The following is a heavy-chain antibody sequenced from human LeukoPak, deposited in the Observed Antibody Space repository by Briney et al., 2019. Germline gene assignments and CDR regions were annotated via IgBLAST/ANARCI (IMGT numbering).Heavy chain of an antibody. CDR3: ARQSPNYYYGMDV. Sequence: SVKVSCKASGGTFSSYAISWVRQAPGQGLEWMGGIIPIFGTANYAQKFQGRVMITADESTSTAYMELSSLRSEDTAVYYCARQSPNYYYGMDVWGQGTTVTVSS. CDR1: GGTFSSYA. D-gene: IGHD6-19*01. CDR2: IIPIFGTA. J-gene: IGHJ6*02. V-gene: IGHV1-69*01.